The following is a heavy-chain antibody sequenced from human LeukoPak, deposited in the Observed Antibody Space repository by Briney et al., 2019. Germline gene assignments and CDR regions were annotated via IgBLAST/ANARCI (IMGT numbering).Heavy chain of an antibody. V-gene: IGHV3-11*01. CDR1: GFTFSDYY. J-gene: IGHJ4*02. Sequence: GGSLSLSCAASGFTFSDYYMSWIRQAPGKGLEWVSYISSSGSTIYYADSVKGRFTISRDNAKNSLYLQMNSLRAEDTAVYYCAPTAGYYDFWSGYPEPYYFDYWGQGTLVTVSS. CDR3: APTAGYYDFWSGYPEPYYFDY. D-gene: IGHD3-3*01. CDR2: ISSSGSTI.